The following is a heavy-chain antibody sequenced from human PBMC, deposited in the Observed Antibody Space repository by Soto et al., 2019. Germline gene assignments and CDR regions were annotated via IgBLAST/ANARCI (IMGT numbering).Heavy chain of an antibody. J-gene: IGHJ6*03. Sequence: GGSLRLSCAASGFTFSSYWMHWVRQAPGKGLVWVSRINSDGSSTSYADSVKGRFTISRDNAKNTLYLQMNSLRAEDTAVYYCARVGRHGGDDFWSGYYNSNYYYYYYMDVWGKGTTVTVSS. CDR1: GFTFSSYW. CDR2: INSDGSST. D-gene: IGHD3-3*01. V-gene: IGHV3-74*01. CDR3: ARVGRHGGDDFWSGYYNSNYYYYYYMDV.